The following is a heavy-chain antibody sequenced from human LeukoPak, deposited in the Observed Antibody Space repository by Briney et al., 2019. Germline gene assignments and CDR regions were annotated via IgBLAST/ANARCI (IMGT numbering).Heavy chain of an antibody. Sequence: GGSLRLSCAASGFTFSSYAMSWVRQAPGKGLEWVLAISGSGGSTYYADSVKGRFTISRDNSKNTLYLQMNSLRAEDTAVYYCAKDLSKSRITMVRGVPSPSDYWGQGTLVTVSS. J-gene: IGHJ4*02. D-gene: IGHD3-10*01. CDR2: ISGSGGST. V-gene: IGHV3-23*01. CDR1: GFTFSSYA. CDR3: AKDLSKSRITMVRGVPSPSDY.